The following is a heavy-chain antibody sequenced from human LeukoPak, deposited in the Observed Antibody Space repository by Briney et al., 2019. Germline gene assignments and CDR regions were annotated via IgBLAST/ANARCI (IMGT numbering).Heavy chain of an antibody. J-gene: IGHJ6*03. CDR1: GFTFSSYS. CDR3: ARERVGATALGYYYYYMDV. D-gene: IGHD1-26*01. Sequence: PGGSLRLSCAASGFTFSSYSMNWVRQALGKGLEWVSSISSSSYIYYADSVKGRFTISRDNAKNSLYLQMNSLRAEDTAVYYCARERVGATALGYYYYYMDVWGKGTTVTVSS. CDR2: ISSSSYI. V-gene: IGHV3-21*01.